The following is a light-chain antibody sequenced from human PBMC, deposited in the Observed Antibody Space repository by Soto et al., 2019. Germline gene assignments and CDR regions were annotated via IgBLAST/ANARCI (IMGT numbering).Light chain of an antibody. V-gene: IGKV3-20*01. CDR1: QSVSSSY. J-gene: IGKJ1*01. CDR3: QQYGSSPPFT. Sequence: EIVLTQSPGTLSLSPGERATLSCRASQSVSSSYLAWYQQKPGQAPRLLIYGASSRATGIPDRFGGGGSGTDFTLTISRLEPEDFAVYYCQQYGSSPPFTFGQGTKVDIK. CDR2: GAS.